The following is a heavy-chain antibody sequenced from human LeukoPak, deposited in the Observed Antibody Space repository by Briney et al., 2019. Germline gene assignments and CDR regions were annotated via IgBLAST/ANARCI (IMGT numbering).Heavy chain of an antibody. D-gene: IGHD2-8*02. J-gene: IGHJ4*02. Sequence: GGSLRLSCAASGFTVSNNYMSWVRQAPGKGLEWVSAISGSGGSTYYADSVKGRFTISRDNSKNTLYLQMNSLRAEDTAVYYCAKPYYTGGVCYFDYWGQGTLVTVSS. CDR2: ISGSGGST. V-gene: IGHV3-23*01. CDR1: GFTVSNNY. CDR3: AKPYYTGGVCYFDY.